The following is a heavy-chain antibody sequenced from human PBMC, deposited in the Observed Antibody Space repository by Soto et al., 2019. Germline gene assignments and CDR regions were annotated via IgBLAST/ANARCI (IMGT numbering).Heavy chain of an antibody. V-gene: IGHV3-48*01. CDR3: ARDIYDFWSGPSPIDY. D-gene: IGHD3-3*01. CDR2: ISSSSSTI. Sequence: GGSLRLSCAASGFTFSSYSMNWVRQAPGKGLEWVSYISSSSSTIYYADSVKGRFTISRDNAKNSLYLQMNSLRAEDTAVYYCARDIYDFWSGPSPIDYWGQGTLVTVSS. CDR1: GFTFSSYS. J-gene: IGHJ4*02.